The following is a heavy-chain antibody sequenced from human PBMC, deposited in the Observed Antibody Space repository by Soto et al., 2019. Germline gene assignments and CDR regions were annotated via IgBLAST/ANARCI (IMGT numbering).Heavy chain of an antibody. Sequence: GGSLRLSCAASGFTFSSYGMHWVRQAPGKGLEWVAVISYDGSNKYYVDSVKGRFTISRDNSKNTLYLQMNSLRAEDTALYYCAKVGQRSSPWYYYVFGSYRPFDYWGQGTLVTVSS. CDR1: GFTFSSYG. V-gene: IGHV3-30*18. CDR3: AKVGQRSSPWYYYVFGSYRPFDY. D-gene: IGHD3-16*02. J-gene: IGHJ4*02. CDR2: ISYDGSNK.